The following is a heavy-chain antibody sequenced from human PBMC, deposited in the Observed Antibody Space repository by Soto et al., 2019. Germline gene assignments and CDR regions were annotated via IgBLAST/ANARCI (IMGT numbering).Heavy chain of an antibody. V-gene: IGHV4-61*01. CDR3: ARDRHCGGDCSIPGSAFDI. D-gene: IGHD2-21*02. Sequence: QVQLQESGPGLVKPSETLSLTCTVSGGSVSSGSYYWSWIRQPPGKGLEWIGYIYYSGSTNYNPSLKSRVTISVDTSKNQFSLKLSSVTAADTAVYYCARDRHCGGDCSIPGSAFDIWGQGTMVTVSS. CDR1: GGSVSSGSYY. J-gene: IGHJ3*02. CDR2: IYYSGST.